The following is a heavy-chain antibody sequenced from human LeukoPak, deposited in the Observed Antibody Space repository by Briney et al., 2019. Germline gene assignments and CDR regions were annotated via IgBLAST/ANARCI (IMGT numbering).Heavy chain of an antibody. CDR3: ATVSIIAVAGAPFDY. D-gene: IGHD6-19*01. V-gene: IGHV1-24*01. CDR1: GYTLTEIS. Sequence: VASVKVSCKVSGYTLTEISMHCVRQAPGKGLEWMGGFDPEDGETIYAQKFQGRVTMTEDTSTDTAYMELSSLRSEDTAVYYCATVSIIAVAGAPFDYWGRGTLVTASS. J-gene: IGHJ4*02. CDR2: FDPEDGET.